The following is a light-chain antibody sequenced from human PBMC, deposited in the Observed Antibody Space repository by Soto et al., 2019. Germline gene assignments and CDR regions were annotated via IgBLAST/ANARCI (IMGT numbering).Light chain of an antibody. CDR3: SSYVTSSLFL. V-gene: IGLV2-14*01. Sequence: QSALTQPASVSGSRGQSITMSCTGASSDVPVSWYQQHPGKAPLLIIYDVSKRPSGVSDRFSGSKSGNTASLTISGLQPDDEADYYCSSYVTSSLFLFGGGTKLTVL. CDR2: DVS. J-gene: IGLJ2*01. CDR1: SSDVP.